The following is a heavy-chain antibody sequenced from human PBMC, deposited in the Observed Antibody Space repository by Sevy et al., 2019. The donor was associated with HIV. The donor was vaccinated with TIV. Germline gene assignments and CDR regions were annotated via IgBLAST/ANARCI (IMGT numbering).Heavy chain of an antibody. CDR1: GYTFTGHY. J-gene: IGHJ3*02. D-gene: IGHD2-15*01. CDR3: ARVFPYCSGGSCYSPYDAFDI. CDR2: INPNSGST. V-gene: IGHV1-2*02. Sequence: ASVKVSCKASGYTFTGHYMHWVRQAPGQGLEWMGWINPNSGSTDYAQKFQGRVTLTRDTFISTAYLELSRLTSDETAVYDCARVFPYCSGGSCYSPYDAFDIWGQGTMVTVSS.